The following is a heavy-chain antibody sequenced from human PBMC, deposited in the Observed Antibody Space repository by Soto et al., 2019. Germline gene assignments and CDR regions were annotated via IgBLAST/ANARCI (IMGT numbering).Heavy chain of an antibody. V-gene: IGHV3-30*18. CDR2: ISYDGSKK. J-gene: IGHJ4*02. CDR3: AKDAIMVSSSFNYFDF. D-gene: IGHD6-13*01. Sequence: GGSLRLSCAASGFSFSNNGMHWVRQAPGKGLEWVAIISYDGSKKFYADSVKGRFTISRDNSKNTLYLQMNSLSAEDTAIYYCAKDAIMVSSSFNYFDFWGQGALVTVSS. CDR1: GFSFSNNG.